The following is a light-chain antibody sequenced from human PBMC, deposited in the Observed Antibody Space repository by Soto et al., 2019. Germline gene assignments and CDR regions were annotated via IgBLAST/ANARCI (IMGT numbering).Light chain of an antibody. J-gene: IGLJ3*02. CDR1: RSNIETND. CDR3: AAWDDSLNIWV. CDR2: MST. Sequence: QAVVTQPPSASGTPGQRVTISCSGSRSNIETNDVYWYQQLPGTAPKLLIYMSTRRPSGVPDRFSGSKSGASASLVIGGFRSEDELDYYCAAWDDSLNIWVFGGGTKVTVL. V-gene: IGLV1-47*01.